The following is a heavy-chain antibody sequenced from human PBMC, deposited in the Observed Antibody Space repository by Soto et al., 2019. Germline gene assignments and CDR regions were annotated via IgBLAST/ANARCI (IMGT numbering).Heavy chain of an antibody. V-gene: IGHV3-23*01. D-gene: IGHD4-17*01. Sequence: EVQLLESGGGLVQPGGSLRLSCAASGFTFISYAMSWVRQAPGKGLEWVSAISGSGGSTYYADSVKGRFTISRDNSKNTLYRQMNRLRAEDTAVYYCAKTPRRSTVTGYYFDYWGQGTLVTVSS. CDR3: AKTPRRSTVTGYYFDY. CDR2: ISGSGGST. J-gene: IGHJ4*02. CDR1: GFTFISYA.